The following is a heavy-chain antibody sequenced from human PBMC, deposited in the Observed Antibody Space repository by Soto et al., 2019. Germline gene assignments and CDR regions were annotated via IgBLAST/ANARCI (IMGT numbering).Heavy chain of an antibody. V-gene: IGHV1-2*04. D-gene: IGHD2-8*01. CDR1: GYSFTDYH. CDR2: INPKSGGT. J-gene: IGHJ6*02. CDR3: ARGHSTDCSNGVCSFFYNHEMDV. Sequence: ASRKVSCKATGYSFTDYHIHWVRQAPGQGLEWLGRINPKSGGTSTAQKFQGWVTMTRDRSISTVYMELTRLRSDDTAVYFCARGHSTDCSNGVCSFFYNHEMDVWGQGTTVTV.